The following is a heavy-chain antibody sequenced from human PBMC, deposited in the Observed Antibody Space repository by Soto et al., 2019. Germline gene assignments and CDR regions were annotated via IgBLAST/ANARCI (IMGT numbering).Heavy chain of an antibody. J-gene: IGHJ4*02. V-gene: IGHV3-30*18. CDR1: GFTFSTYG. Sequence: QVQLVESGGGVVQPGRSLRLSCAASGFTFSTYGMHWVRQAPGKGLEWVAVISYDGVNKYYADSVKGRFTISRDNSKNTLYLHMNSLRGEDTAVYYCAKSVYNWNDGFFDYWGQGTLVTVSS. CDR3: AKSVYNWNDGFFDY. D-gene: IGHD1-1*01. CDR2: ISYDGVNK.